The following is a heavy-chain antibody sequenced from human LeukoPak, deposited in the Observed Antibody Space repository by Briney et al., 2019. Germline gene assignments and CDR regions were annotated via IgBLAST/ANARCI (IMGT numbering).Heavy chain of an antibody. D-gene: IGHD3-10*01. J-gene: IGHJ4*02. CDR1: GFTFSSYG. Sequence: PGGSLRLSCAASGFTFSSYGMSWVRQTPGKGLGWVSRVSASGGRTYYADSVKGRFTISRDNSKNTMSLQMNNLRADDTAVYYCAKSYASGSFYDSWGQGTLVTVSS. CDR3: AKSYASGSFYDS. CDR2: VSASGGRT. V-gene: IGHV3-23*01.